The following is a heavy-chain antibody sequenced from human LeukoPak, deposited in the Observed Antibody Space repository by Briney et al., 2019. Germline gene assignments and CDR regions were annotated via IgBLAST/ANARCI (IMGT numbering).Heavy chain of an antibody. J-gene: IGHJ4*02. D-gene: IGHD3-22*01. CDR2: INPNGGST. V-gene: IGHV1-46*01. Sequence: GASVKVSCKASGYTLTSYYMHWVRQAPGQGLEWMGIINPNGGSTSYAQKFQGRVTMTRDTSTSTVYMELSSLRSEDTAVYYCARDPYYDSSGYASYYFDYWGQGTLVTVSS. CDR3: ARDPYYDSSGYASYYFDY. CDR1: GYTLTSYY.